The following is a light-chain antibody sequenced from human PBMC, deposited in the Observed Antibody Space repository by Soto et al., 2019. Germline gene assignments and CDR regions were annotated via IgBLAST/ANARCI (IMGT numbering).Light chain of an antibody. J-gene: IGLJ3*02. V-gene: IGLV2-23*01. CDR2: EDN. Sequence: QSALTQPASVSGSPGQSITISCTGTSSDVGSYKLVSWYQQNPGKAPKLMIYEDNKRPSGISNRFSGSKSGNTASLTISGLQAEDEADYYCCSYAGSSTLVFGGGTKVTVL. CDR3: CSYAGSSTLV. CDR1: SSDVGSYKL.